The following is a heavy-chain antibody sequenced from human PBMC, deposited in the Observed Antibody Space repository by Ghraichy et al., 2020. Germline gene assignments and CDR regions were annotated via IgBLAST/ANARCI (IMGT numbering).Heavy chain of an antibody. Sequence: GESRNISCVVSGFTVSSKYMNWVRQAPGKGLEWVSIIYRDGSPYYADSVKGRFTISRDNSKNTLYLQMNSLRGEDTAVYYCARGNGYFDSWGQGNLVTVSS. CDR2: IYRDGSP. J-gene: IGHJ4*02. CDR3: ARGNGYFDS. CDR1: GFTVSSKY. V-gene: IGHV3-53*01.